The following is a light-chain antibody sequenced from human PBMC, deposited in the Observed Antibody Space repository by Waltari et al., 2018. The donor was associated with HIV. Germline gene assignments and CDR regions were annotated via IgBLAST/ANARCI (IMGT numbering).Light chain of an antibody. Sequence: DIQMTQSPDSLSASVGDRVTITCRASQSISSYLNWYQQKPGKAPKLLIYAASSLQSGVPSRFSGSGSGTDFTLTISSLQPEDFATYYCQQSYSTPYTFGQGTKLEIK. CDR2: AAS. CDR3: QQSYSTPYT. J-gene: IGKJ2*01. V-gene: IGKV1-39*01. CDR1: QSISSY.